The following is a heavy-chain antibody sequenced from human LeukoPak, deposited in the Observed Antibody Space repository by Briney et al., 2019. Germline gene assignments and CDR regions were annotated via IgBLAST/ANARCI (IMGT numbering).Heavy chain of an antibody. J-gene: IGHJ6*03. CDR1: GGSFSGYY. CDR2: INHSGST. D-gene: IGHD6-13*01. CDR3: ARVQRQLVLGYYYYYYMDV. Sequence: SETLSLTCAVSGGSFSGYYWSWIRQPPGKGLEWIGEINHSGSTNYNPSLKSRVTISVDTSKNQFSLKLSSVTAADTAVYYCARVQRQLVLGYYYYYYMDVWGKGTTVTVSS. V-gene: IGHV4-34*01.